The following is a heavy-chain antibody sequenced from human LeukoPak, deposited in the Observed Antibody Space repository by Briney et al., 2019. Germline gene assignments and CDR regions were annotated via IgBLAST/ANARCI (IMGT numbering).Heavy chain of an antibody. D-gene: IGHD3-10*01. CDR3: TRHVGYYGSGKEPWFDP. CDR1: GFTFSGSA. J-gene: IGHJ5*02. CDR2: IRSKANNYAT. Sequence: GGSLRLSCAASGFTFSGSAMHWVRQASGKGLEWVGRIRSKANNYATAYAASVKGRFTISRDDSKNTAYLQMNSLKTEDTAVYYCTRHVGYYGSGKEPWFDPWGQGTLVTVSS. V-gene: IGHV3-73*01.